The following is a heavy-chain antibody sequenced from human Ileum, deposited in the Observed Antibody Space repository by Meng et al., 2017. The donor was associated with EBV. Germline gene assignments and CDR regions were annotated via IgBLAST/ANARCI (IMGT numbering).Heavy chain of an antibody. Sequence: QGPLAESGPGLVKPSETLSLPCTVSGGSVSSAHSFWTWIRQPPGKGLEWIGYMSYSGSTNYSPPLESRVTISVDTSKNQFSLKLSSVTAADTAVYYCAGDPHSGSPHWGQGTLVTVSS. CDR3: AGDPHSGSPH. J-gene: IGHJ4*02. CDR2: MSYSGST. V-gene: IGHV4-61*01. D-gene: IGHD1-26*01. CDR1: GGSVSSAHSF.